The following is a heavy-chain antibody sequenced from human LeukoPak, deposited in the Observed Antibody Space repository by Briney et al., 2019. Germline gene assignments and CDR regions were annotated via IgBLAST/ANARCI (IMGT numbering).Heavy chain of an antibody. V-gene: IGHV4-59*01. Sequence: SETLSLTCTVSGGSISSYYWSWIRQPPGKGLEWIGYIYYSGSTNYNPSLKSRVTISVDTSKNQFSLKLSSVTAADTAVYYWARVVRGGWLRGWFDPWGQGTLVTVSS. CDR1: GGSISSYY. CDR3: ARVVRGGWLRGWFDP. CDR2: IYYSGST. D-gene: IGHD3-10*01. J-gene: IGHJ5*02.